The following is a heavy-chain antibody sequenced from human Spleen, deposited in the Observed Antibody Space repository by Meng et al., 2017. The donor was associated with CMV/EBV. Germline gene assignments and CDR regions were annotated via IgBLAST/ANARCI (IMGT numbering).Heavy chain of an antibody. J-gene: IGHJ5*02. D-gene: IGHD6-13*01. V-gene: IGHV4-39*07. Sequence: SETLSLTCTVSGGSIRSSTYYWGWVRQPPGKGLEWIGNIYYSGTTYYNPSLKSQVTISVDTSKNQFSLKLTSVTTADTAFYYCARRLAAARTPYNWFDPWGQGTLVTVSS. CDR2: IYYSGTT. CDR3: ARRLAAARTPYNWFDP. CDR1: GGSIRSSTYY.